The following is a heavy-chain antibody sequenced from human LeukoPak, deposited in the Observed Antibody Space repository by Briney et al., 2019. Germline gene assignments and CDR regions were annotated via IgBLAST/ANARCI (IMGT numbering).Heavy chain of an antibody. V-gene: IGHV4-59*01. Sequence: KSSETLSLTCTVSGGSISGYYWSWIRQTPGKGLEWIGYVYFRGTTNYNPSIKSRVTISLDTSKNQFSLKLTSVTAADTAVYYCARSPGAPFDYWGQGSLVTVSS. J-gene: IGHJ4*02. CDR1: GGSISGYY. CDR2: VYFRGTT. D-gene: IGHD7-27*01. CDR3: ARSPGAPFDY.